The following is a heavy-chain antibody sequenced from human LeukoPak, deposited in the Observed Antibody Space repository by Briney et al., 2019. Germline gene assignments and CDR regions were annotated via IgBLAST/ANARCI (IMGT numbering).Heavy chain of an antibody. Sequence: ETLSLTCTVSGGSISSGSYYWSWIRQPPGKGLEWIGSLYYSGITYYNPPLKSRVTISVDTSKNQFSLKLSSVTAADTAVYYCVYGSGNIDAFDIWGQGTMVTVSS. CDR3: VYGSGNIDAFDI. CDR2: LYYSGIT. J-gene: IGHJ3*02. V-gene: IGHV4-39*01. D-gene: IGHD3-10*01. CDR1: GGSISSGSYY.